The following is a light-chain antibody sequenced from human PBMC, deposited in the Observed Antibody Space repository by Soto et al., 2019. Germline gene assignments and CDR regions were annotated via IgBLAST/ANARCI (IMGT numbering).Light chain of an antibody. CDR1: QSVRNN. Sequence: EIVMTQSPATLSVSPGERATLSCRASQSVRNNLAWYQQKPGQAPRLLIYGASTRATGIPARFSGSGSGTEFTLTISSLQSEDFAVYYCQQYNIWPPITFGRGTRLEIK. J-gene: IGKJ5*01. CDR2: GAS. V-gene: IGKV3-15*01. CDR3: QQYNIWPPIT.